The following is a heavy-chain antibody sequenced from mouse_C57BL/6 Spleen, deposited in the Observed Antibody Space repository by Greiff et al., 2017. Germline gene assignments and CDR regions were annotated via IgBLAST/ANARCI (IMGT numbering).Heavy chain of an antibody. V-gene: IGHV5-4*01. CDR1: GFTFSSYA. D-gene: IGHD1-1*01. CDR2: ISDGGSYT. Sequence: EVQLVESGGGLVKPGGSLKLSCAASGFTFSSYAMSWVRQTPEKRLEWVATISDGGSYTYYPDNVKGRFTISRDNAKNNLYLQMSHLKSEDTAMYYCARSPYYGSSSYYFDYWGQGTTLTVSS. J-gene: IGHJ2*01. CDR3: ARSPYYGSSSYYFDY.